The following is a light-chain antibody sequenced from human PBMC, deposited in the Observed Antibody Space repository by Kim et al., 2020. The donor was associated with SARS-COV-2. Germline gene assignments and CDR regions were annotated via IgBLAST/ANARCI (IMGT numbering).Light chain of an antibody. J-gene: IGKJ2*03. Sequence: SSGEGANRSCRASQSVSSSYLAGYQQKPGQAPRLLIYGASSRATGIPDRCSGSGSGTDFTLTISRLEPEDFAVDYCQQYGSSPSYSFGQGTKLEI. CDR1: QSVSSSY. CDR2: GAS. CDR3: QQYGSSPSYS. V-gene: IGKV3-20*01.